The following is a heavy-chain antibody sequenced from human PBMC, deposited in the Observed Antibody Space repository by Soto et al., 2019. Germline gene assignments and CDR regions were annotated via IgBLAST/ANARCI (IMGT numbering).Heavy chain of an antibody. CDR2: ISYDGSNK. D-gene: IGHD3-16*02. Sequence: QVQLVESGGGVVQPGRSLRLSCAASGFTFSIYGMHWVRQAPGKGLEWVAVISYDGSNKYYADSVKGRFTISRDNSKNPLYLQMNSLRAEDTAVYYCAKQFGGVIVDAFDIWGQGTMVTVSS. V-gene: IGHV3-30*18. CDR3: AKQFGGVIVDAFDI. J-gene: IGHJ3*02. CDR1: GFTFSIYG.